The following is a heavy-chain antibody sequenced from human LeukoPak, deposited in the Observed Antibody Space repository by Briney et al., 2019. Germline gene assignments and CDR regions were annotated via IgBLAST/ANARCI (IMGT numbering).Heavy chain of an antibody. J-gene: IGHJ6*02. CDR2: IYYSGST. D-gene: IGHD3-3*01. Sequence: PSETLSLTCTVSGGSISSYYWSWIRQPPGKGLEWIGYIYYSGSTNYNPSLKSRVTISVDTSKNQFSLKLSSVTAADTAVYYCARADPYYDFWSGYYGYYYGMDVWGQGTTVTVSS. CDR1: GGSISSYY. CDR3: ARADPYYDFWSGYYGYYYGMDV. V-gene: IGHV4-59*01.